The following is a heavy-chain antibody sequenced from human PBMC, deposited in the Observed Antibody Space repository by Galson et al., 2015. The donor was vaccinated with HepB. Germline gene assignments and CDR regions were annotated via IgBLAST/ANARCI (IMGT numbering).Heavy chain of an antibody. CDR2: ISSSSSYI. CDR1: GFTFSFYS. V-gene: IGHV3-21*01. J-gene: IGHJ4*02. CDR3: ARDQSSFAPFGVVIHLAHFDY. D-gene: IGHD3-3*01. Sequence: SLRLSCAASGFTFSFYSMNWVRQAPGKGLEWVSSISSSSSYIYYADSVKGRFTISRDNAKNSLYLQMNSLRAEDTAVYYCARDQSSFAPFGVVIHLAHFDYWGQGTLVTVSS.